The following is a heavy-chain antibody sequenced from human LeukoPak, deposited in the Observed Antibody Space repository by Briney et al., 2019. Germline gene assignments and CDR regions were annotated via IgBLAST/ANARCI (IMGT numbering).Heavy chain of an antibody. D-gene: IGHD4-17*01. CDR3: ARVRILRDTFFDY. CDR1: GFTFSDYS. CDR2: ISSSGSTI. J-gene: IGHJ4*02. Sequence: GGSLRLSCAASGFTFSDYSMNWVRQAPGKGLEWVSYISSSGSTIYYADSVKGRFTISRDNAKNSLYLQMNSLRAEDTAVYYCARVRILRDTFFDYWGQGTLVTVSS. V-gene: IGHV3-48*04.